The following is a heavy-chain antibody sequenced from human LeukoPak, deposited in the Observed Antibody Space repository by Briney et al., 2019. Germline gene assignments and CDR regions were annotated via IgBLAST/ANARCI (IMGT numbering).Heavy chain of an antibody. J-gene: IGHJ6*02. D-gene: IGHD6-13*01. Sequence: ASVTVSFKASGYTFTSYDINWVRQATGQGLEWMGWMNPNSGNTGYAQKFQGRVTMTRNTSISTAYMELSSLRSEDTAVYYCARDHIAAAGDTYYYYGMDVWGQGTTVTVSS. CDR2: MNPNSGNT. CDR3: ARDHIAAAGDTYYYYGMDV. V-gene: IGHV1-8*01. CDR1: GYTFTSYD.